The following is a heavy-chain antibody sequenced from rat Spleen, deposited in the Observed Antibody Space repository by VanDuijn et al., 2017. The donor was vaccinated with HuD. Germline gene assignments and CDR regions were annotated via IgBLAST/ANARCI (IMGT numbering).Heavy chain of an antibody. J-gene: IGHJ3*01. CDR2: INSAGST. Sequence: EVQLQESGPGLVKPSQSLSLTCSVTGYSIKSSYRWNWIRKFPGNKLEWMGYINSAGSTNYNPSLKSRISISRDASKNQFFLQVDSVTTEDTATYYCARSDGTHYYLPFADWGQGTLVTVSS. CDR1: GYSIKSSYR. V-gene: IGHV3-3*01. D-gene: IGHD1-12*02. CDR3: ARSDGTHYYLPFAD.